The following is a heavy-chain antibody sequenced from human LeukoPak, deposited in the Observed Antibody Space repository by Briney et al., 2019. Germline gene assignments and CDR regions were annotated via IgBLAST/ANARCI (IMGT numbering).Heavy chain of an antibody. J-gene: IGHJ4*02. CDR3: AKDLYSGNYYAFDY. Sequence: GGSLRLSCAASEFSVGSNYMTWVRQVPGKGLEWVSLISGSGDGTYYADAVKGRFTISRDNSKNTLYLQMNSLRAEDTAVYFCAKDLYSGNYYAFDYWGQGTLVTVSS. D-gene: IGHD1-26*01. CDR2: ISGSGDGT. V-gene: IGHV3-23*01. CDR1: EFSVGSNY.